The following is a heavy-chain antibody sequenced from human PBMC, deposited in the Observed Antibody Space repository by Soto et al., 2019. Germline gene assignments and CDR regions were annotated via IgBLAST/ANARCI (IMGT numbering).Heavy chain of an antibody. D-gene: IGHD3-16*01. J-gene: IGHJ6*02. V-gene: IGHV1-18*01. CDR1: GYIFVNYV. CDR2: FSPYTGNK. CDR3: AMVDLYVTPTPQDV. Sequence: QVQLEQSGDEVKKPGASVKVSCKASGYIFVNYVIAWLRQPPGQGLKWLGWFSPYTGNKYYATKFEGRLTLTTATSTSTAFMDLGSLTSADTAVYYCAMVDLYVTPTPQDVWGQGTTVTVSS.